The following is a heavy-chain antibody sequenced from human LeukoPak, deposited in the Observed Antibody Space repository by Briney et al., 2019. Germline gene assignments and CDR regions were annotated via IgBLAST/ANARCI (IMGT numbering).Heavy chain of an antibody. J-gene: IGHJ4*02. D-gene: IGHD1-26*01. V-gene: IGHV3-23*01. Sequence: PGGSLRLSCAASIFTFSSYSMNWVRQAPGKGLEWVSGISSSGDNTYYTDSVKGRFTISRDNSKNTLYLQMNSLRAEDTAVYYCARVGKWELPFDYWGQGTLVTVSS. CDR1: IFTFSSYS. CDR3: ARVGKWELPFDY. CDR2: ISSSGDNT.